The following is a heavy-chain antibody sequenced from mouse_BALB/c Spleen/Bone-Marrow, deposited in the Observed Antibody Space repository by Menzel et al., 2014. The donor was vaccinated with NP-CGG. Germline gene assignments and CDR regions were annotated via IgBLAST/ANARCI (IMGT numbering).Heavy chain of an antibody. CDR3: ARGRDDGYSYFDV. D-gene: IGHD2-14*01. V-gene: IGHV1S137*01. CDR1: GYTFTDYA. CDR2: ISTYYGDA. Sequence: QVHVKQSGAELVRPGVSVKISCKGSGYTFTDYAMHWVKQSHAKSLEWIGVISTYYGDAIYNQKFKGKATMTVDKSSSTAYMELARLTSEDSAIYYCARGRDDGYSYFDVWGAGTTVTVSS. J-gene: IGHJ1*01.